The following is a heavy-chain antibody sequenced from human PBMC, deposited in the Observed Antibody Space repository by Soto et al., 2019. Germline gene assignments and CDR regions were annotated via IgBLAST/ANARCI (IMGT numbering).Heavy chain of an antibody. J-gene: IGHJ4*02. V-gene: IGHV3-30-3*01. CDR2: ISYDGSNK. CDR1: GFTFSSYA. Sequence: VQLVESGGGVVQPGRSLRLSCAASGFTFSSYAMHWVRQAPGKGLEWVAVISYDGSNKYYADSVKGRFTISRDNSKNTLYLQMNSLRAEDTAVYYCARGDVRATYYYDSSGYYSDYWGQGTLVTVSS. CDR3: ARGDVRATYYYDSSGYYSDY. D-gene: IGHD3-22*01.